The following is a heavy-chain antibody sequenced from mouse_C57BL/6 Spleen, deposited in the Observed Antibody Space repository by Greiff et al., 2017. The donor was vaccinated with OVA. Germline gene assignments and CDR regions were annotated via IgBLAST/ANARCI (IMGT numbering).Heavy chain of an antibody. Sequence: QVQLQQSGAELAKPGASVKLSCKASGYTFTSYWMHWVKQRPGQGLEWIGYINPSSGYTNYNQKFKYKATLTADKSSRTEYMQMSRLTYEDSAVYDSASRKGEGDYLDDWGKGTTLTVSA. CDR1: GYTFTSYW. CDR3: ASRKGEGDYLDD. CDR2: INPSSGYT. J-gene: IGHJ2*01. V-gene: IGHV1-7*01.